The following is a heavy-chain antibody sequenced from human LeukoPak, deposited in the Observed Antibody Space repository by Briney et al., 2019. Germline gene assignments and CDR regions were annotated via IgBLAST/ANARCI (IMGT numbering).Heavy chain of an antibody. Sequence: SETLSLTCTVSGDSISSWNYFWAWLRQSAGKGLEWIGRIHSDGLANYNPSLRSRVTISVDTSNNQFSLKVKSVTAAGTATYYCARDRQLGWFGAWSQGILVTVYS. CDR1: GDSISSWNYF. CDR2: IHSDGLA. V-gene: IGHV4-61*02. CDR3: ARDRQLGWFGA. D-gene: IGHD3-16*01. J-gene: IGHJ5*02.